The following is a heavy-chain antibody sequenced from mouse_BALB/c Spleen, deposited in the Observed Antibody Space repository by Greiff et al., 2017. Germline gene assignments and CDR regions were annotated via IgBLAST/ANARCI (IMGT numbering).Heavy chain of an antibody. CDR1: GYAFSNDW. Sequence: VKLMESGAELVRPGSSVTLSCKASGYAFSNDWWNWVKQMPGQDLEWIGQIYTGDGDTYYNGKFKGKATLTADKSTSTDYMQLSSLTSEDSAVYYCARAGTATFAYWGEGTLVTVSA. J-gene: IGHJ3*01. CDR3: ARAGTATFAY. D-gene: IGHD1-2*01. CDR2: IYTGDGDT. V-gene: IGHV1-80*01.